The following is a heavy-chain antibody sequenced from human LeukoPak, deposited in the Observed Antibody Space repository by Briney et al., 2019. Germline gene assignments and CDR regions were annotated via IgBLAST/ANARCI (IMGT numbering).Heavy chain of an antibody. Sequence: GASVKVSCKASGYTFTSHGITWVRQAPGQGLEWMGRINPNSGGTNYAQKFQGRVTMTRDTSISTAYMELSRLRSDDTAVYYCARGYSGFVERDYWGQGTLVTVSS. V-gene: IGHV1-2*02. CDR1: GYTFTSHG. D-gene: IGHD6-19*01. J-gene: IGHJ4*02. CDR3: ARGYSGFVERDY. CDR2: INPNSGGT.